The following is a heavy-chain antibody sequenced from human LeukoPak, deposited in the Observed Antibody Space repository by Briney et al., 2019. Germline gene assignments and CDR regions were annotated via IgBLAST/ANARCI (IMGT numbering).Heavy chain of an antibody. J-gene: IGHJ4*02. CDR3: ALNRRDIAAAGTDGDYYFDY. CDR1: GYTFTGYY. Sequence: GASVKVSCKASGYTFTGYYMHWVRQAPGQGLEWMGWINPNSGGTNYAQNFQGWVTMTRDTSISTAYMELSRLRSDDTAVYYCALNRRDIAAAGTDGDYYFDYWGQGTLVTVSS. CDR2: INPNSGGT. V-gene: IGHV1-2*04. D-gene: IGHD6-13*01.